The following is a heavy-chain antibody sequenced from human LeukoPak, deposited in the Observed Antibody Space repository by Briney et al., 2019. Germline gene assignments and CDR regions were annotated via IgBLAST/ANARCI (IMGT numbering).Heavy chain of an antibody. D-gene: IGHD4-11*01. CDR1: GLTFSRYS. CDR2: ISSSSSYI. CDR3: ARVRGPTSLLDY. J-gene: IGHJ4*02. Sequence: PGGSLRLSCAASGLTFSRYSMNWVRQAPGKGLEWVSSISSSSSYIYYADSVKGRFTISRDNAKNSLYLQMNSLRAEDTAVYYCARVRGPTSLLDYWGQGTLVTVSS. V-gene: IGHV3-21*01.